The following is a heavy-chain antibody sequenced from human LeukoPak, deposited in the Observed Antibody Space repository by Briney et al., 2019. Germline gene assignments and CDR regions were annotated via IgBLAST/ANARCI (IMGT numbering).Heavy chain of an antibody. J-gene: IGHJ3*02. CDR3: ATRLLWSADAFDI. D-gene: IGHD3-10*01. CDR2: TRNKANSYTT. Sequence: GGSLRLSCAASGFTFSDHYMDWVRQAPGKGLEWVGRTRNKANSYTTAYAASVKGRFTISRDDSKNSLYLQMNSLKTEDTAVYYCATRLLWSADAFDIWGQGTMVTVSS. CDR1: GFTFSDHY. V-gene: IGHV3-72*01.